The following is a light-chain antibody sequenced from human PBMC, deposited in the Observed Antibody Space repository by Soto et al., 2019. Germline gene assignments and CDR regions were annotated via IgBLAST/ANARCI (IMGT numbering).Light chain of an antibody. CDR1: QSVLHDPNNKNY. CDR2: WAS. V-gene: IGKV4-1*01. J-gene: IGKJ2*01. Sequence: DIVMTQSPDSLAVSLGERATINCKSSQSVLHDPNNKNYLAWYQQKPGQSPKLLIYWASTRESGVPDRFSGSGSGTDFTLTISRLQTEDVALYYCQQYYDTSYTFGQGTRLEIK. CDR3: QQYYDTSYT.